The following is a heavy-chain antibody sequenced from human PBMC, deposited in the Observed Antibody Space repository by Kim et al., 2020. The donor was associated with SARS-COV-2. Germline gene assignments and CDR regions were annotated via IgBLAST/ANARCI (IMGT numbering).Heavy chain of an antibody. CDR2: ISWNSGSI. J-gene: IGHJ4*02. CDR3: AKDFSYGSGSYYDY. CDR1: GFTFGDYA. D-gene: IGHD3-10*01. V-gene: IGHV3-9*01. Sequence: GGSLRLSCAASGFTFGDYAMHWVRQAPGKGLEWVSGISWNSGSIGYADSVKGRFTISRDNAKNSLYLQMNSLRAEDTALYYCAKDFSYGSGSYYDYWGQGTLVTVSS.